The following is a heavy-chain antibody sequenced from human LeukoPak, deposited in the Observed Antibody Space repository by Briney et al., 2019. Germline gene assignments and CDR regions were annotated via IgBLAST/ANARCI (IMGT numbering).Heavy chain of an antibody. CDR3: ARDARIAVAGPVAHDAFDI. Sequence: PSEALSLTCTVSGGSISSSSYYWGWIRQPPGKGLEWIGNIYFRGNTYYNPSLESRVTISVDTSKNQFSLKLSSVTAADTAVYYCARDARIAVAGPVAHDAFDIWGQGTMVTVSS. CDR2: IYFRGNT. CDR1: GGSISSSSYY. D-gene: IGHD6-19*01. J-gene: IGHJ3*02. V-gene: IGHV4-39*07.